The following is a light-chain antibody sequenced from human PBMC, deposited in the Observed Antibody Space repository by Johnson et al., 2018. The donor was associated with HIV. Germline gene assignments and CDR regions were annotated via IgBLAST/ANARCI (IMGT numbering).Light chain of an antibody. CDR2: DNN. J-gene: IGLJ1*01. Sequence: QSVLTQPPSVSAAPGQKVTISCSGSSSNIGNNYVSWYQQLPGTAPKLLIYDNNKRPSGIPDRISGSKSGTSATLGITGLQTGDEADYYCGTWHSSQNGYVFGSGTKVTVL. CDR3: GTWHSSQNGYV. V-gene: IGLV1-51*01. CDR1: SSNIGNNY.